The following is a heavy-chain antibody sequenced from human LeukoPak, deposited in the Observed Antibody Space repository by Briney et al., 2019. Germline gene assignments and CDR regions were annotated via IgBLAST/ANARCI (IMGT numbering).Heavy chain of an antibody. J-gene: IGHJ6*04. CDR1: GFTFSSYE. D-gene: IGHD2-15*01. CDR3: ARYCSGGSCYNYYYGMDV. CDR2: ISSSGSTI. V-gene: IGHV3-48*03. Sequence: GGSLRLSCAASGFTFSSYEMNWVRQAPGKGLEWVSYISSSGSTIYYVDSVKGRFTISRDNAKNSLYLQMNSLRAEDTAVYYSARYCSGGSCYNYYYGMDVWGKGTTVTVSS.